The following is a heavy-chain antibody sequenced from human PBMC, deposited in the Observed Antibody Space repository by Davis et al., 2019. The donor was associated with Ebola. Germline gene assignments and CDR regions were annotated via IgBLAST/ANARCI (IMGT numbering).Heavy chain of an antibody. CDR1: GYTFTSYG. Sequence: ASVKVSCKASGYTFTSYGISWVRQAPGQGLEWMGWISAYNGNTNYAQKLQGRVTMTIDTSTSTAYMELRSLRSEDTAVYYCARDILDTAMGVGYYYYGMDVWGQGTTVTVSS. D-gene: IGHD5-18*01. CDR3: ARDILDTAMGVGYYYYGMDV. CDR2: ISAYNGNT. J-gene: IGHJ6*02. V-gene: IGHV1-18*04.